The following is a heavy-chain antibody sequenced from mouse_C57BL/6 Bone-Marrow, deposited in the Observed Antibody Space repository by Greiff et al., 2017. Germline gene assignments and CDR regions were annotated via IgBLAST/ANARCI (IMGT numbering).Heavy chain of an antibody. J-gene: IGHJ4*01. D-gene: IGHD3-2*02. V-gene: IGHV5-12*01. CDR2: ISNGGGST. Sequence: EVMLVESGGGLVQPGGSLKLSCAASGFTFSDYYMYWVRQTPEKRLEWVAYISNGGGSTYYPDTVKGRFTISRDNAKNTLYLQMSRLKSEDTAMYYCARHNPRLYAMDYWGQGTSVTVSS. CDR3: ARHNPRLYAMDY. CDR1: GFTFSDYY.